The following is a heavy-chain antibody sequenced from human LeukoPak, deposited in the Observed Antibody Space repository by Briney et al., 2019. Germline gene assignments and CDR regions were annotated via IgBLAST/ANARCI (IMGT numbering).Heavy chain of an antibody. J-gene: IGHJ4*02. CDR1: GFTFSSYA. CDR2: ISGSGGST. Sequence: GGSLRPSCAASGFTFSSYAMSWVRQAPGKGLEWVSAISGSGGSTYYADSVKGRFTISRDNSKNTLYLQMNSLRAEDTAVYYCAKDPDFWSGSKRKLDYWGQGTLVTVSS. CDR3: AKDPDFWSGSKRKLDY. D-gene: IGHD3-3*01. V-gene: IGHV3-23*01.